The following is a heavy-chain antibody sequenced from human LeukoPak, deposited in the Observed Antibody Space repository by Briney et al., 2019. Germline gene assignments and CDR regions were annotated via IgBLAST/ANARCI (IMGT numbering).Heavy chain of an antibody. CDR1: GFTFSSYS. D-gene: IGHD3-9*01. CDR2: ISSSSSYI. V-gene: IGHV3-21*01. J-gene: IGHJ4*02. CDR3: AIDRVDILTGYYTPTFDY. Sequence: PGGSLRLSCAASGFTFSSYSMNWVRQAPGKGLEWVSSISSSSSYIYYADSVKGRFTISRDNAKNSLYLQMNSLRAEDTAVYYCAIDRVDILTGYYTPTFDYWGQGTLVTVSS.